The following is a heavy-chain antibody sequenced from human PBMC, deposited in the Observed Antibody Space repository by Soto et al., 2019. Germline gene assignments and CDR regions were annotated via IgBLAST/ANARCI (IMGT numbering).Heavy chain of an antibody. V-gene: IGHV1-58*01. CDR1: GFTFTSSA. CDR3: AAVQFDYGDYGVYYDY. CDR2: IVVGSGNT. D-gene: IGHD4-17*01. Sequence: SVKVSCKASGFTFTSSAVQWVRQARGQRLEWIGWIVVGSGNTNYAQKFQERVTITRDMSTSTAYMELSSLRSEDTAVYYCAAVQFDYGDYGVYYDYWGKGTLVTVSS. J-gene: IGHJ4*02.